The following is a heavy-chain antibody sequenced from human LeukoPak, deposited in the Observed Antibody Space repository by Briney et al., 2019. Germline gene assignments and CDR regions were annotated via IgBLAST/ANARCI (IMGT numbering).Heavy chain of an antibody. CDR2: IYSDGNT. Sequence: GGSLTLSCAASGFTVRSNSMSWVRQAPGKGLEWVAVIYSDGNTYYADSVKGRFTISRDNSKNTLYLQMTNLRAEDTAVYYCARDPSRDGYNFDYWGQGTLVTVSS. CDR3: ARDPSRDGYNFDY. D-gene: IGHD5-24*01. J-gene: IGHJ4*02. V-gene: IGHV3-53*01. CDR1: GFTVRSNS.